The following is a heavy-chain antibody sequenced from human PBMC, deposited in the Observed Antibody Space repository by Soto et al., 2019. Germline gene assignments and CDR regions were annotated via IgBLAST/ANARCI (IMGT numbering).Heavy chain of an antibody. CDR1: GFTFSSYS. Sequence: EVQLVESGGGLVKPGGSLRLSCAASGFTFSSYSMNWVRRAPGKGLEWVSSISSSSSYIYYADSVKGRFTISRDNAKHSLYLQMHSLRAEDTAVYYCARDYCCSTSCLTWFDPWGQGTLVTVSS. CDR3: ARDYCCSTSCLTWFDP. J-gene: IGHJ5*02. D-gene: IGHD2-2*01. V-gene: IGHV3-21*01. CDR2: ISSSSSYI.